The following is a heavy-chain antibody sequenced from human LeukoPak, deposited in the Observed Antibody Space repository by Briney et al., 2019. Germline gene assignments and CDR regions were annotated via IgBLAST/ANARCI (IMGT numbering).Heavy chain of an antibody. J-gene: IGHJ5*02. V-gene: IGHV4-59*08. CDR3: ARHRPGERRFDP. D-gene: IGHD3-16*01. CDR1: GGSINSDY. CDR2: INYSGNT. Sequence: SGTLSLTCTASGGSINSDYYSWIRHPPGKGRGWIGYINYSGNTNYNPSLKSRVTMAGDRSKHQLSLKVSSVTAADTAMYYCARHRPGERRFDPWGQGALVIVSS.